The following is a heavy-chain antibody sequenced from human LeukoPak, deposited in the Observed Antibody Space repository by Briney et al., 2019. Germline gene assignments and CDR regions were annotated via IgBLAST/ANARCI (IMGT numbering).Heavy chain of an antibody. CDR1: GFSFSSYH. Sequence: GGSLRLSCAASGFSFSSYHMNWVRQAPGKGLEWVSSIAGSSSYMNYADAVKGRFTISRNNAKNSLYLQMNSLRGEDAAVYYCPMGEGYNDYWGQGILVTVSS. D-gene: IGHD5-24*01. CDR3: PMGEGYNDY. J-gene: IGHJ4*02. CDR2: IAGSSSYM. V-gene: IGHV3-21*04.